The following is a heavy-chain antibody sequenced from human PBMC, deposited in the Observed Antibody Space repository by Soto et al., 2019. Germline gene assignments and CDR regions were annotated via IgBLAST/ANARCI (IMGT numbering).Heavy chain of an antibody. J-gene: IGHJ6*02. Sequence: ASVKVSCKTSGYSFTSYGIGWVRQAPGQGLEWMGWISPYNGNTYYAQKFQGRVTMTTDTSTKTVYMELRSLRFDDTAVYYCARGDATKIVVTTYYAMDVWGQGTTVTVSS. CDR1: GYSFTSYG. V-gene: IGHV1-18*01. CDR2: ISPYNGNT. D-gene: IGHD4-17*01. CDR3: ARGDATKIVVTTYYAMDV.